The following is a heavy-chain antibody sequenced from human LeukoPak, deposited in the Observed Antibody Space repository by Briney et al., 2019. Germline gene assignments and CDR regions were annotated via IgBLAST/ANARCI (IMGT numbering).Heavy chain of an antibody. CDR3: ARTLRLGTHRAFDI. D-gene: IGHD1-14*01. CDR1: RFTFSSYW. V-gene: IGHV3-7*05. J-gene: IGHJ3*02. Sequence: GSLRLSCVVSRFTFSSYWMNWVRQAPGKGLEWVANIHEDGSDKYYVDSVKGRFTISRDNAKNSLYLQMSSLRAEDTALYYCARTLRLGTHRAFDIWGRGTVVTVYS. CDR2: IHEDGSDK.